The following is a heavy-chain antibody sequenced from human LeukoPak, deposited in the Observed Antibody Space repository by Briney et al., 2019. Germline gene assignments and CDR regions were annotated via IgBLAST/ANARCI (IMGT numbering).Heavy chain of an antibody. V-gene: IGHV4-59*01. CDR1: GGSISSYY. CDR3: ATVSGSGMLAY. Sequence: SETLSLTCTVSGGSISSYYWSWIRQPPGKGLEWIGYIYYSGSTNYNPSLKSRVTISVDTSKNQFSLKLSSVTAADTAVYYCATVSGSGMLAYWGQGTLVTVSS. J-gene: IGHJ4*02. D-gene: IGHD3-10*01. CDR2: IYYSGST.